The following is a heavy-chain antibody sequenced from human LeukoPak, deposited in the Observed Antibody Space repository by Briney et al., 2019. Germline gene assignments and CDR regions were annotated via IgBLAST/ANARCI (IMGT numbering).Heavy chain of an antibody. J-gene: IGHJ5*02. V-gene: IGHV4-30-2*05. D-gene: IGHD3-10*01. CDR3: ARQVLLWFGELYHNWFDP. CDR2: IYHSGST. Sequence: TSETLSLTCAVSGGSISSGGYSWSWIRQPPGKGLEWIGYIYHSGSTYYNPSLKSRVTMSVDTSQNQFSLKLSSVTAADTAVYYCARQVLLWFGELYHNWFDPWGQGTLVTVSS. CDR1: GGSISSGGYS.